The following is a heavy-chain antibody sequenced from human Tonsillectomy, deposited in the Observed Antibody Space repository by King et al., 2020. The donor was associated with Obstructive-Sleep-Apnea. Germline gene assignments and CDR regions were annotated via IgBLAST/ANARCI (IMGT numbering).Heavy chain of an antibody. D-gene: IGHD6-6*01. CDR3: AKNEASISAVSTDPIA. CDR1: GFTFNSYG. J-gene: IGHJ5*02. Sequence: VQLVESGGGVVQPGRSLRLSCAASGFTFNSYGMHWVRQAPGKGLEWLAVISYYGSIKNYADSVKGRFTISRDNSKNTLYLKMNSLRAEDTAMYYCAKNEASISAVSTDPIAWGQGTLVTVSS. V-gene: IGHV3-30*18. CDR2: ISYYGSIK.